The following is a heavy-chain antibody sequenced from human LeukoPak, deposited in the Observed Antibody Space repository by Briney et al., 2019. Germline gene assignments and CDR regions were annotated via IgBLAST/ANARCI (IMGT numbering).Heavy chain of an antibody. Sequence: ASVKVSCKASGYTFTSYDMSWVRQAPGQGLEWMGWIYPYSGDTNYAQNFQGRVTMTRDTSISTAYMELSSLKSDDTAVYYCARDRNSGSSLDIWGQGTMLTVSS. CDR3: ARDRNSGSSLDI. J-gene: IGHJ3*02. CDR1: GYTFTSYD. D-gene: IGHD6-6*01. V-gene: IGHV1-2*02. CDR2: IYPYSGDT.